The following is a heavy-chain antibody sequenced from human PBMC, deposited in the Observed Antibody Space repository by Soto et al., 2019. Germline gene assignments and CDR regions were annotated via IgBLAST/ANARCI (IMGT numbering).Heavy chain of an antibody. Sequence: EVQLVESGGGLVQPGGSLRLSCAASGFIFSAYHMVWVRQAPGKGLEWVGRARKRAEGYTTEYAASVKGRFIISRDNSQNSLSLQMNSLRTDDTALYYCVGESFYRLDFWGQGTLVTVAS. J-gene: IGHJ4*02. D-gene: IGHD3-16*01. CDR1: GFIFSAYH. V-gene: IGHV3-72*01. CDR3: VGESFYRLDF. CDR2: ARKRAEGYTT.